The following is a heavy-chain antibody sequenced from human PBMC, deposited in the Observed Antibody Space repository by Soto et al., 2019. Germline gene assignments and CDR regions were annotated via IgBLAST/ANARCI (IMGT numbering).Heavy chain of an antibody. D-gene: IGHD3-3*01. J-gene: IGHJ6*02. Sequence: SETLSLTCAVYGGSFSGYYWSWIRQPPGKGLEWIGEINHSGSTNYNPSLKSRVTISVDTSKNQFSLKLSSVTAADTAVYYCARGRITIFGVENYYYYGMDVWGQGTTVTV. CDR1: GGSFSGYY. V-gene: IGHV4-34*01. CDR2: INHSGST. CDR3: ARGRITIFGVENYYYYGMDV.